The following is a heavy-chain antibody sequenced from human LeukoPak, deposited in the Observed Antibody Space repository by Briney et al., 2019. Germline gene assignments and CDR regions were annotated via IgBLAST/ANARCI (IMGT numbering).Heavy chain of an antibody. J-gene: IGHJ4*02. V-gene: IGHV3-48*04. CDR3: ARRLGRAAAAH. Sequence: GGSLRLSCAASGFTFSSYNMNWVRQAPGKGLEWVSYISTTASTIYYADSVKGRFTISRDNAKNSLYLQMNSLRAEDTAVYYCARRLGRAAAAHWGQGTLVTVSS. D-gene: IGHD6-13*01. CDR2: ISTTASTI. CDR1: GFTFSSYN.